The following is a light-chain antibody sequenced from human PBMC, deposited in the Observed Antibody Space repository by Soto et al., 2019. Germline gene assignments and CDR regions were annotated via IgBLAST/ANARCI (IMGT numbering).Light chain of an antibody. V-gene: IGKV3-20*01. Sequence: EIVLTQSPGTLSFSPGERATLSCRTSQSVSSSYIAWYQQKPGQAPRLLIYGASSRATGIPGRFSGSGSGTDFTLTISRLEPEDFAVYYCQQYGSSPQTFGQGTKVDIK. CDR3: QQYGSSPQT. J-gene: IGKJ1*01. CDR1: QSVSSSY. CDR2: GAS.